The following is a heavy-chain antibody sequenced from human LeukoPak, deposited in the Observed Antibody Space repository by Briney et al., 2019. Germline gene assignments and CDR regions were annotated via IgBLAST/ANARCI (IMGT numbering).Heavy chain of an antibody. D-gene: IGHD3-22*01. CDR1: GGSFSGYY. V-gene: IGHV4-34*01. Sequence: PSENLSLTCAVYGGSFSGYYWSWIRQPPGKGLEWIGEINHSGSTNYNPSLKSRVTISVDTSKNQFSLKLSSVTAADTAVYYCARGPSYYYDSSGYYVYYYYGMDVWGQGTTVTVSS. CDR3: ARGPSYYYDSSGYYVYYYYGMDV. J-gene: IGHJ6*02. CDR2: INHSGST.